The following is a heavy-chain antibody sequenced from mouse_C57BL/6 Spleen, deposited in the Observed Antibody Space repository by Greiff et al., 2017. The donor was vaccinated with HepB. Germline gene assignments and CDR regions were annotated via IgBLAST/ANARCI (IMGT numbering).Heavy chain of an antibody. V-gene: IGHV5-4*01. Sequence: EVKLEESGGGLVKPGGSLKLSCAASGFTFSSYAMSWVRQTPEKRLEWVATISDGGSYTYYPDNVKGRFTISRDNAKNNLYLQMSHLKSEATAMYYYAREVAYSSGYGWYFDVWGTGTTVTVSS. J-gene: IGHJ1*03. CDR1: GFTFSSYA. D-gene: IGHD3-2*02. CDR2: ISDGGSYT. CDR3: AREVAYSSGYGWYFDV.